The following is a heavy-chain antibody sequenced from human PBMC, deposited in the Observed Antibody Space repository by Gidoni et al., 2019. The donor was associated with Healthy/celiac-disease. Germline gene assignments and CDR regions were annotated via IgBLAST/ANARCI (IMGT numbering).Heavy chain of an antibody. V-gene: IGHV4-34*01. CDR3: DP. CDR2: INHSGST. CDR1: GGSFSGYY. J-gene: IGHJ5*02. Sequence: QVQLQQWGAGLLKPSETLSLTCAVYGGSFSGYYWSWLRQPPGKGLEWIGEINHSGSTNYNPSLKSRVTISVDTAVYYCARGAYSSSWYGKPGFAFDPWGQGTLVTVSS. D-gene: IGHD6-13*01.